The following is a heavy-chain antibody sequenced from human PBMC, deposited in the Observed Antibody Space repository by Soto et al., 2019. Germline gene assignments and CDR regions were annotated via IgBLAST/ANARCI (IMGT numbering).Heavy chain of an antibody. Sequence: QVQLQQWGAGLLKPSETLSLTCAVSGGSFSGDYCCWIRQPPGKGLEWIGESNHSGSTNYNPTPKSRVTVSVYTATNKYSLKLSSVTAADTAVYYCERRSYGDYTPPQHWGQGTLVTVSS. V-gene: IGHV4-34*01. D-gene: IGHD4-17*01. J-gene: IGHJ1*01. CDR3: ERRSYGDYTPPQH. CDR1: GGSFSGDY. CDR2: SNHSGST.